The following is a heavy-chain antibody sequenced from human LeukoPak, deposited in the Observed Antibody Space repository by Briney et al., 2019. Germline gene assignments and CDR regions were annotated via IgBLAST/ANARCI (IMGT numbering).Heavy chain of an antibody. J-gene: IGHJ4*02. D-gene: IGHD6-13*01. V-gene: IGHV3-7*01. CDR2: IKQDGGEK. Sequence: GRSLRLSCAASGVALSNYWMSWVRQAPGKGLEWVANIKQDGGEKNYVDSVKGRFTIPRDNAKNSLYLQMNSLRAEDTAVYYCARDGAVPKYSSIWTLNFDYWGQGTLVTVSS. CDR1: GVALSNYW. CDR3: ARDGAVPKYSSIWTLNFDY.